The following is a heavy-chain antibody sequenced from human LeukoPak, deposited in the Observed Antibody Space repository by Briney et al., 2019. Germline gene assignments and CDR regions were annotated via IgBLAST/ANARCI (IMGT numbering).Heavy chain of an antibody. D-gene: IGHD1-7*01. V-gene: IGHV3-30*04. CDR3: ARDRTRQFDY. CDR2: ISYDGSNK. J-gene: IGHJ4*02. Sequence: PGRSLRLSCTASGFNFGDYGLSWVRQAPGKGLEWVAVISYDGSNKYYADSVKGRFTISRDNSKNTLYLQMNSLRAEDTAVYYCARDRTRQFDYWGQGTLVTVSS. CDR1: GFNFGDYG.